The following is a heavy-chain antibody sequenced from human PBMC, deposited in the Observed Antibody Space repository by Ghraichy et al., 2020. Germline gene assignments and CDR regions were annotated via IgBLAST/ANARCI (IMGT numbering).Heavy chain of an antibody. D-gene: IGHD1-26*01. CDR2: MYHDGHT. CDR1: GGSINSLYY. J-gene: IGHJ6*02. Sequence: SETLSLTCTVSGGSINSLYYWGWIRQSPGKGLEWIGSMYHDGHTYYSPSIKSRVTISVDMSKKQFSLKVDSVTATDTAVYFCAIRVGDTANYYNGMDVWGQGTTVTVSS. CDR3: AIRVGDTANYYNGMDV. V-gene: IGHV4-38-2*02.